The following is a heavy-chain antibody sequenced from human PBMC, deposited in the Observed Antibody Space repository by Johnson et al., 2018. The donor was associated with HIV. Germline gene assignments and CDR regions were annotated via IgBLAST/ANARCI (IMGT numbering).Heavy chain of an antibody. Sequence: VESGGGVVQPGRSLRLSCAASGFTFSSYAMHWVRQAPGKGLEWVAVISYDGSNKYYADSVKGRFTISRDNSKNTLFLQMNSLRAEDTAMYFCGRRFYDSSAVDVWGQGTLVTLSS. CDR3: GRRFYDSSAVDV. J-gene: IGHJ3*01. V-gene: IGHV3-30*04. CDR2: ISYDGSNK. CDR1: GFTFSSYA. D-gene: IGHD3-22*01.